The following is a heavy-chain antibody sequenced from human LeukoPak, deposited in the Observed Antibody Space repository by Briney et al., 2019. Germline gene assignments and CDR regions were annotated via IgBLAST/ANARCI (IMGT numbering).Heavy chain of an antibody. CDR3: ARDLTVATITDAFDI. Sequence: ASVKVSCKASGYTFTSYGISWVRQAPGQGLEWMGWISAYNGNTNYAQKLEDRVTMTTDTSTSTAYMELRSLRSDDTAVYYWARDLTVATITDAFDIWGQGTMVTVSS. V-gene: IGHV1-18*01. D-gene: IGHD5-12*01. J-gene: IGHJ3*02. CDR1: GYTFTSYG. CDR2: ISAYNGNT.